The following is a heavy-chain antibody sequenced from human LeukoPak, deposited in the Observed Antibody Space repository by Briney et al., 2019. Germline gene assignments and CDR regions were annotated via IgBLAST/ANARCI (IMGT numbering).Heavy chain of an antibody. CDR2: IYHSGST. CDR3: ARSTGNYYGSALLFQH. Sequence: PSETLSLTCTVSGYSISSGYYWGWIRQPPGKGLEWIGSIYHSGSTYYNPSLKSRVTISVDTSKNQFSLKLSSVTAADTAVYYCARSTGNYYGSALLFQHWGQGTLVTVSS. D-gene: IGHD3-10*01. J-gene: IGHJ1*01. CDR1: GYSISSGYY. V-gene: IGHV4-38-2*02.